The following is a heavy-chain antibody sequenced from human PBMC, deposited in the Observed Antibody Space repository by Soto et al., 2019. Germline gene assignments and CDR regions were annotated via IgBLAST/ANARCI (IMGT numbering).Heavy chain of an antibody. V-gene: IGHV1-24*01. CDR2: FDPEDGET. D-gene: IGHD3-10*01. Sequence: ASVKVSCKVSGYTLTELSMHWVRQAPGKGLEWMGGFDPEDGETIYAQKFQGRVTMTEDTSTDTAYMELSSLRSEDTAVYYCATEGGIMVRGVIRPDRNYYYYYGMDVWGQGTTVTVSS. CDR3: ATEGGIMVRGVIRPDRNYYYYYGMDV. CDR1: GYTLTELS. J-gene: IGHJ6*02.